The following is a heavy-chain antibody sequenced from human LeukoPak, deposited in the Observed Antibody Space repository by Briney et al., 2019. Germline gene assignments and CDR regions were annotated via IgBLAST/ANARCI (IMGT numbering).Heavy chain of an antibody. Sequence: PSETLSLTCTVSGGSISSSYWSWIRQPPGKGLEWIGYIYYTGSTNYNPSLKSRVTISVDTSKNQFSLNLSSVTAADTAVYFCARYPPWSGYYFDYWGQGTLVTVSS. V-gene: IGHV4-59*01. CDR3: ARYPPWSGYYFDY. J-gene: IGHJ4*02. CDR2: IYYTGST. CDR1: GGSISSSY. D-gene: IGHD3-3*01.